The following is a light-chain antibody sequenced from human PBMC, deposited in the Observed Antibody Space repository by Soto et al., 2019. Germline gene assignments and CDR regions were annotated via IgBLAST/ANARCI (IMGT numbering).Light chain of an antibody. CDR3: QQYGRSPLMYT. CDR2: DAS. Sequence: EIVLTQSPGTLSLSPGERATLSCRASQSVTSNYLAWYQQKPGQAPRLLIYDASTRAAGVPDRFSGSGSGTDFTLTITLLEPEDFAVYYCQQYGRSPLMYTFGQGTELWVK. J-gene: IGKJ2*01. CDR1: QSVTSNY. V-gene: IGKV3-20*01.